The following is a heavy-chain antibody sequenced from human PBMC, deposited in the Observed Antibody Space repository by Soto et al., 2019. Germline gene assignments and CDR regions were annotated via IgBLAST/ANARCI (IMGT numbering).Heavy chain of an antibody. Sequence: GGSLRLSCAASGFTFSGLGMHWVRQAPGKGLEWVAVIRYDGSNIYYADAVKGRFTISRDNSKDTLYLQMNSLRAEDTAVYYFARERRGKLSEYYFDYWGQGTLVSV. CDR2: IRYDGSNI. CDR1: GFTFSGLG. CDR3: ARERRGKLSEYYFDY. V-gene: IGHV3-33*01. D-gene: IGHD3-16*02. J-gene: IGHJ4*02.